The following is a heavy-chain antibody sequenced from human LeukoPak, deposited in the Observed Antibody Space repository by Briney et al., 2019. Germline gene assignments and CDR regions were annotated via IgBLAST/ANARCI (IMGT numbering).Heavy chain of an antibody. V-gene: IGHV1-69*05. CDR1: GGTFSSYA. CDR2: IIPIFGTA. Sequence: ASVKVPCKASGGTFSSYAISWVRQAPGQGLEWMGGIIPIFGTANYAQKFQGRVTITTDESTSTAYMELSSLRSEDTAVYYCAREASVASDWFDPWGQGTLVTVSS. D-gene: IGHD6-19*01. J-gene: IGHJ5*02. CDR3: AREASVASDWFDP.